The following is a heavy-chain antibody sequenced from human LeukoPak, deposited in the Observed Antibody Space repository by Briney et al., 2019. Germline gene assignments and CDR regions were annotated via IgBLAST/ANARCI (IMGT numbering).Heavy chain of an antibody. Sequence: PGGSLRLSCAASGFTFSSYGMSWVRQAPGKGLEWVSLIYSGGSTYYADSVKGRFTISRDNSKNTLYLQMHSLRAEDTAVYYCARDYYYDSSGNYHNEHWGQGTLVTVSS. CDR1: GFTFSSYG. J-gene: IGHJ4*02. CDR3: ARDYYYDSSGNYHNEH. CDR2: IYSGGST. V-gene: IGHV3-66*01. D-gene: IGHD3-22*01.